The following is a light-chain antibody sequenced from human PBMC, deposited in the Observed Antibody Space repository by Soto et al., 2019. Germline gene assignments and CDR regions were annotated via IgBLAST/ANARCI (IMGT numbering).Light chain of an antibody. J-gene: IGKJ5*01. Sequence: DILLTQSPDSLAVSLGERATINCKSSQSVLYISNNKNYLAWYKQKPGQPPRLLIYWASTRESGVPDRFSGSLSWSDFTLTFSMLQAEDGAVYYCQQYYSTITSGQATRLEIK. CDR1: QSVLYISNNKNY. CDR2: WAS. V-gene: IGKV4-1*01. CDR3: QQYYSTIT.